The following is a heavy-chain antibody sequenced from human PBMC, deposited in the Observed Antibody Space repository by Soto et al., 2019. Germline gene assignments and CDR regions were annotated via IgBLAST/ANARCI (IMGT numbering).Heavy chain of an antibody. CDR1: GFIFSNFG. V-gene: IGHV3-30*03. D-gene: IGHD6-25*01. J-gene: IGHJ4*02. Sequence: GGSLRLSCAAAGFIFSNFGMHWVRQAPGKGLEWVALISYDGSNKYYADSVKGRFTISRDSTKNTLSLQINSLRAEDSAVYYCATDLHSSGWAAYNFDYWGQGTLVTVSS. CDR3: ATDLHSSGWAAYNFDY. CDR2: ISYDGSNK.